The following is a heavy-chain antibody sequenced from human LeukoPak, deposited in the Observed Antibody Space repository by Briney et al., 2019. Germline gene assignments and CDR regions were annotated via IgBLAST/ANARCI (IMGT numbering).Heavy chain of an antibody. CDR2: IYTSGST. CDR1: GGSISSYY. J-gene: IGHJ6*03. Sequence: SETLSLTCTVSGGSISSYYWSWTRQPAGKGLEWIGRIYTSGSTNYNPSLKSRVTMSVDTSKNQFPLKLSSVTAADTAVYYCARDGPGVTGGAFARYYYYYYMDVWGKGTTVTVSS. CDR3: ARDGPGVTGGAFARYYYYYYMDV. D-gene: IGHD2-8*02. V-gene: IGHV4-4*07.